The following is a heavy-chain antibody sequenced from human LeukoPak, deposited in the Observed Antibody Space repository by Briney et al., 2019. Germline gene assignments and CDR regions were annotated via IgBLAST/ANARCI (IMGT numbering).Heavy chain of an antibody. CDR1: GSSFTSYW. CDR2: IYPGDSDT. CDR3: ARSRYYGSGRGSAMFDY. V-gene: IGHV5-51*01. Sequence: GESLKISCKGSGSSFTSYWIGWVRQMPGKGLEWMGIIYPGDSDTRYSPSFQGQVTISADKSISTAYLQWSSLKASDTAMYYCARSRYYGSGRGSAMFDYWGQGTLVTVSS. J-gene: IGHJ4*02. D-gene: IGHD3-10*01.